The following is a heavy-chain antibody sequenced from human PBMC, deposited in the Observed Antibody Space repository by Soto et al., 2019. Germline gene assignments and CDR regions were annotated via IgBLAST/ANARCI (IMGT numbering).Heavy chain of an antibody. Sequence: QVQLQQWGAGLLKPSETLSLTCAVYGGSFSGYYWSWIRQPPGKGLEWLGEINHSGSTNYNPSLKSRVTISVDTSKNQFSLKLSSVTAADTAVYYCARETGYCSGGSGRDLDYCGQGTLVTVSS. D-gene: IGHD2-15*01. V-gene: IGHV4-34*01. CDR3: ARETGYCSGGSGRDLDY. CDR1: GGSFSGYY. CDR2: INHSGST. J-gene: IGHJ4*02.